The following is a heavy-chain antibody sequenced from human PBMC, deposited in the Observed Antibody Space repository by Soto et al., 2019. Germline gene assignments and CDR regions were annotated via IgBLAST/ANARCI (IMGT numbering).Heavy chain of an antibody. CDR3: ARGYRQSGYSSSWVFDY. CDR1: GGSINSGGYY. D-gene: IGHD6-13*01. Sequence: QVPLRESGPGLVKPSQTLSLTCTVSGGSINSGGYYWNWIRQHPGKGPEWIGYTYYSGSTYYNPFLRSRVIISADTSENPFSLKVSSVTAADTAVYFCARGYRQSGYSSSWVFDYWGQGTLVNVSS. V-gene: IGHV4-31*03. CDR2: TYYSGST. J-gene: IGHJ4*02.